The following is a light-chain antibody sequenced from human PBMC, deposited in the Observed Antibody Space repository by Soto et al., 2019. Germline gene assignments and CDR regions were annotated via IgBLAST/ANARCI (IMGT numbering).Light chain of an antibody. Sequence: EIVMTQSPATLSVSPGERATLSCRASQSVSSNLAWYQQKPGQAPRLLIYGASTRATGFPAGFSGSRSGTELTLTISSLQSEDFAVYYCQQYNNWPYTFGQGTKLEIK. J-gene: IGKJ2*01. CDR3: QQYNNWPYT. V-gene: IGKV3-15*01. CDR2: GAS. CDR1: QSVSSN.